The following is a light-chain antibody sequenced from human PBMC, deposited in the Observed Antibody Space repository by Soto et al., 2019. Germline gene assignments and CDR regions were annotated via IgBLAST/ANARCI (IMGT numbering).Light chain of an antibody. V-gene: IGKV3-11*01. J-gene: IGKJ3*01. CDR1: QSVSSY. CDR2: DAS. CDR3: QQRSNWLSIP. Sequence: EIVLTQSPATLSLSPGERATLSCRASQSVSSYLAWYQQKPGQAPRLLIYDASNRATGIPARFSGSGSGTDFTLTISSLEPEDFAVYYCQQRSNWLSIPFGPGTKVDIK.